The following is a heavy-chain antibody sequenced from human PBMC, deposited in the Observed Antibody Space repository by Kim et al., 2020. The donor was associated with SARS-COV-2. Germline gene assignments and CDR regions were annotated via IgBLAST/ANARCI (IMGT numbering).Heavy chain of an antibody. CDR1: GFTFGDYA. Sequence: GGSLRLSCTASGFTFGDYAMSWFRQAPGKGLEWVGFIRSKAYGGTTEYAASVKGRFTISRDDSKSIAYLQMNSLKTEDTAVYYCTREEGGGMITFGGVIAEERGDDYWGQGTLVTVSS. CDR3: TREEGGGMITFGGVIAEERGDDY. J-gene: IGHJ4*02. D-gene: IGHD3-16*02. V-gene: IGHV3-49*03. CDR2: IRSKAYGGTT.